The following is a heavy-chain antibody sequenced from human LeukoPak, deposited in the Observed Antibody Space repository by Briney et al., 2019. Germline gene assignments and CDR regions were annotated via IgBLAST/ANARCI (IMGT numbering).Heavy chain of an antibody. CDR3: ARWGVVVAATAAL. V-gene: IGHV4-39*01. CDR1: GGSISSSSYC. D-gene: IGHD2-15*01. Sequence: SKTLSLTCTVCGGSISSSSYCWGWIPQHPRKGLEWIGSIYYSGSTYYNPSLKSRVTISVDTSKNQFSLKLSSVTAADTAVYYCARWGVVVAATAALWGQGTLVTVSS. J-gene: IGHJ4*02. CDR2: IYYSGST.